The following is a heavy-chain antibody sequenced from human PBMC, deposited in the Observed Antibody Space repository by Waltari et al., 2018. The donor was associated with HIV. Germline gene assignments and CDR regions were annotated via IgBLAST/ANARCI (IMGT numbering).Heavy chain of an antibody. Sequence: EVQVVESGGGLVKPGGSLRLTCGAYGFTFTNAWMSWVRQDQGKGLEWVGRIKTKAEGETVEDATPVKGRFTISRDDSKNTLYLQMNSLTTEDTAVYYCTTWQVGSYWGHGTLVTVSS. D-gene: IGHD3-10*01. CDR2: IKTKAEGETV. J-gene: IGHJ4*01. CDR3: TTWQVGSY. V-gene: IGHV3-15*01. CDR1: GFTFTNAW.